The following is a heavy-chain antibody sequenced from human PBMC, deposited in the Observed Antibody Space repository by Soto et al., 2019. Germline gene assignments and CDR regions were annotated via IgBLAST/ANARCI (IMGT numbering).Heavy chain of an antibody. Sequence: PGEALKISWHGTGYRFSSSWSGWGRQKCGKGMECIGYVYPSEPDVRYSPAFEGLDTISADNSINTTYLQLLNLKDSDTATYFCTKEANSGFDSWGQGTPVTVSS. CDR1: GYRFSSSW. V-gene: IGHV5-51*01. CDR3: TKEANSGFDS. D-gene: IGHD6-13*01. J-gene: IGHJ4*02. CDR2: VYPSEPDV.